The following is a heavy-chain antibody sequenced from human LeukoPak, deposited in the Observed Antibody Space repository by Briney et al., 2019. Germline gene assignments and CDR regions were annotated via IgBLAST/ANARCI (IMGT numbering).Heavy chain of an antibody. D-gene: IGHD3-10*01. CDR3: ARDYNYYGSGSYYGYYYYYMDV. CDR1: GYTFTGYY. V-gene: IGHV1-2*02. Sequence: ASVKVSCKASGYTFTGYYMHWVRQAPGQGLEWMGWINPNSGGTNYAQKFQGRVTMTRDTSISTAYMELSRLRSDDTAVYYCARDYNYYGSGSYYGYYYYYMDVWGKGTTVTVSS. CDR2: INPNSGGT. J-gene: IGHJ6*03.